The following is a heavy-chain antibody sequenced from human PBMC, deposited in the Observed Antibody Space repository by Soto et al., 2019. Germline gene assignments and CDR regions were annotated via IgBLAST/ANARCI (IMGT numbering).Heavy chain of an antibody. D-gene: IGHD2-15*01. Sequence: SVKVSCKASGGTFSTHAIIWVRQAPGHGLEWMGGIIPTSGTTYYTQKFQGRVTITADEPTSTAFMELSSLKSDDTAVFYCARGYCSGGNCYSGMDVWGQGTMVTVSS. CDR3: ARGYCSGGNCYSGMDV. CDR1: GGTFSTHA. CDR2: IIPTSGTT. V-gene: IGHV1-69*13. J-gene: IGHJ6*02.